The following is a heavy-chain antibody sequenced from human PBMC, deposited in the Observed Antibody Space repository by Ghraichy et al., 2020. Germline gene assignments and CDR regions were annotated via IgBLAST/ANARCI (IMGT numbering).Heavy chain of an antibody. D-gene: IGHD2-21*02. J-gene: IGHJ3*01. Sequence: GESLNISCAASGFTLSSHYMSWVRQAPGKGLEWVANIKQDGSDKYYVDSVKGRFTVSRDNAKNSVYLQMNSLRVEDTALYYCARESVVVRTDDAFDVWGHGTMVTVSS. CDR2: IKQDGSDK. CDR3: ARESVVVRTDDAFDV. CDR1: GFTLSSHY. V-gene: IGHV3-7*03.